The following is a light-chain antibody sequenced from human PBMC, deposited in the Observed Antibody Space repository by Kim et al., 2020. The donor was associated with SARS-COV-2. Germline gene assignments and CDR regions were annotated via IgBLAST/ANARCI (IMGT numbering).Light chain of an antibody. V-gene: IGKV1-12*01. CDR3: QQANSFPYT. Sequence: SASVGDRVTITCRASQDISSWLAWYQQKPGKAPNLLIYAASSLQSGVPSRFSGSGSGTDFTLTISSLQPEDFATYYCQQANSFPYTFGQGTKLEI. J-gene: IGKJ2*01. CDR2: AAS. CDR1: QDISSW.